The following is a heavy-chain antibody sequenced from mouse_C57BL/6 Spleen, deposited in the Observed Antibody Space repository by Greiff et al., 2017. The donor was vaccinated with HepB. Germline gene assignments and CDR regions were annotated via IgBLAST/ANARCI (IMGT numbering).Heavy chain of an antibody. CDR2: INPNNGGT. D-gene: IGHD2-2*01. Sequence: EVQLQQSGPELVKPGASVKIPCKASGYTFTDYNMDWVKQSHGKSLEWIGDINPNNGGTIYNQKFKGKATLTVDKSSSTAYMELRSLTSEDTAVYYGARWDGYDGGFAYWAKGLWSLSLQ. CDR1: GYTFTDYN. V-gene: IGHV1-18*01. J-gene: IGHJ3*01. CDR3: ARWDGYDGGFAY.